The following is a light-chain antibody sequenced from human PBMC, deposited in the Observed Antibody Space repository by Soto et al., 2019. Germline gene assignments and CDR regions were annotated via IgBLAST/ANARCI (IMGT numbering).Light chain of an antibody. CDR2: GAS. CDR1: QSVSSSQ. CDR3: QQYGSSPIT. V-gene: IGKV3-20*01. Sequence: EIVVTQSPATLSGSPGERATLSCRASQSVSSSQLAWYQQKPGQAPRLLMYGASSRATGIPDRLSGSGSGTDFTLTISRLEPEDFAVYYCQQYGSSPITFGQGTRLEIK. J-gene: IGKJ5*01.